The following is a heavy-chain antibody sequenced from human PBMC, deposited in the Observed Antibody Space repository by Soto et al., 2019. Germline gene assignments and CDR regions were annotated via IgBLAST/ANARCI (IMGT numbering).Heavy chain of an antibody. J-gene: IGHJ1*01. V-gene: IGHV3-48*01. CDR1: GFTFSSYS. Sequence: EVQLVESGGGLVQPGGSLRLSCAASGFTFSSYSMNWVRQAPGKGLEWVSYISSSSSTIYYADSVKGRFTISRDNAKNSLYLQMNSLRAEDTAVYYCARGDIVVVPAAIMFWGQGTLVTVSS. CDR3: ARGDIVVVPAAIMF. CDR2: ISSSSSTI. D-gene: IGHD2-2*01.